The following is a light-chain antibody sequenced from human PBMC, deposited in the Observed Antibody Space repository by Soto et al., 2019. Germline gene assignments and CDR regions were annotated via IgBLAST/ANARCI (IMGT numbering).Light chain of an antibody. CDR2: SIS. J-gene: IGLJ3*02. Sequence: QTVVTQEPSLTVSPGGTVTLTCASSTGAVTSGYYPNWFQQKPGQAPRALIYSISNKHSWTPARFSGSLLGGKAALTLSGVQPEDEAEYYCLLYYGGAWVFDGGTKLTVL. V-gene: IGLV7-43*01. CDR3: LLYYGGAWV. CDR1: TGAVTSGYY.